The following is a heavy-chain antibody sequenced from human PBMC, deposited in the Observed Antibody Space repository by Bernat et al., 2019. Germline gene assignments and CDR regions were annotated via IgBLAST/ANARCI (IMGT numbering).Heavy chain of an antibody. CDR3: AKDRVSGWPIDVGDLDY. J-gene: IGHJ4*02. V-gene: IGHV3-30*02. D-gene: IGHD6-19*01. Sequence: QVQLVESGGGVVQPGGSLRLSCAASGFTFSSYGMHWVRQAPGKGLEWVSFIRYDGSNKYYADSVKGRFTISRDNSKNTLYLQMNSLRAEDTAVYYCAKDRVSGWPIDVGDLDYWGKGTLVTVSS. CDR1: GFTFSSYG. CDR2: IRYDGSNK.